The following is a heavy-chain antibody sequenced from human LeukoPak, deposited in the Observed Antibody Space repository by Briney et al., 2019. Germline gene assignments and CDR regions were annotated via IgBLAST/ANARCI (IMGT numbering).Heavy chain of an antibody. Sequence: ASVKVSCKASGYTFTSYGISWVRQAPGQGLEWMGWISAYNGNTNYAQKLQGRVTMTTDTSTSTAYMGLRSLRSDDTAVYYCARALHWGVISYFDYWGQGTLVTVSS. J-gene: IGHJ4*02. V-gene: IGHV1-18*01. D-gene: IGHD3-16*02. CDR1: GYTFTSYG. CDR2: ISAYNGNT. CDR3: ARALHWGVISYFDY.